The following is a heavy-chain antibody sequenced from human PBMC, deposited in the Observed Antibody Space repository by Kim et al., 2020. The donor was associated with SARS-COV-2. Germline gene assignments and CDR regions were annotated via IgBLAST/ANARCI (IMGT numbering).Heavy chain of an antibody. Sequence: GESLKISCKGSGYSFTSYWIGWVRQMSGKGLEWMGIIYPGDSDTRYSPSFQGQVTISADKSISTAYLQWSSLKASDTAMYYCARLVGATTPGGYYFDYWGQGTLVTVSS. D-gene: IGHD1-26*01. CDR2: IYPGDSDT. J-gene: IGHJ4*02. V-gene: IGHV5-51*01. CDR3: ARLVGATTPGGYYFDY. CDR1: GYSFTSYW.